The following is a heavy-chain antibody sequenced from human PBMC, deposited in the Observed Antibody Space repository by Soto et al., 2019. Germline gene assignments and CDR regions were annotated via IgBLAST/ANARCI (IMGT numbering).Heavy chain of an antibody. CDR1: GGSISSYY. D-gene: IGHD6-13*01. CDR3: ARGGSSWTEDNWFDP. J-gene: IGHJ5*02. V-gene: IGHV4-59*01. Sequence: SETLSLTCTVSGGSISSYYWSWIRQPPGRGLEWIGYIYYSGSTNYNPSLKSRVTISVDTSKNQFSLKLSSVTAADTAVYYCARGGSSWTEDNWFDPWGQGTLVTVSS. CDR2: IYYSGST.